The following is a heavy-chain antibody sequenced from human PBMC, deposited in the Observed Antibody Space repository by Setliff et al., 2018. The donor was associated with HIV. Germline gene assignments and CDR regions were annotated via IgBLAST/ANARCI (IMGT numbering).Heavy chain of an antibody. CDR1: GGSISSNNW. V-gene: IGHV4-4*02. J-gene: IGHJ4*02. CDR2: IYHGGST. D-gene: IGHD3-22*01. Sequence: SETLSLTCAVSGGSISSNNWWSWVRQPPGKGLEWIGEIYHGGSTNYNSPLKSRVTISVDKSKNQFSLKLSSVTAADTAVYYCARSSTPDSSAYYPDYWGQGTLVTVSS. CDR3: ARSSTPDSSAYYPDY.